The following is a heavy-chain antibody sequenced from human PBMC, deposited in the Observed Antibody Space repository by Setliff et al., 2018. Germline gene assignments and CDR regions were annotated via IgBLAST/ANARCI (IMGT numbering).Heavy chain of an antibody. CDR3: ARPGRGSGRLPYY. CDR2: IIPILGIA. D-gene: IGHD3-10*01. Sequence: ASVKVSCKASGGTFSNYAISWVRQAPGQGVEWMGGIIPILGIANYAQKFQGRVTITADESTTTAYMELSSLRSEDTAVYYCARPGRGSGRLPYYWGQGTLVTVSS. CDR1: GGTFSNYA. V-gene: IGHV1-69*10. J-gene: IGHJ4*02.